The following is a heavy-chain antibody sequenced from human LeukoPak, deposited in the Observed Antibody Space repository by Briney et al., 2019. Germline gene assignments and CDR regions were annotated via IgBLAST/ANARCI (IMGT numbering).Heavy chain of an antibody. D-gene: IGHD6-13*01. Sequence: SETLSLTCAVYGGSFSGYYWSWIRQPPGKGLEWIGEINHSGSTNYNPSLKSRVTISVDTSKNQFSLKLSSVTAADTAFYYCARDRGVSGFDYWGQGTLVTVSS. CDR1: GGSFSGYY. CDR2: INHSGST. CDR3: ARDRGVSGFDY. V-gene: IGHV4-34*01. J-gene: IGHJ4*02.